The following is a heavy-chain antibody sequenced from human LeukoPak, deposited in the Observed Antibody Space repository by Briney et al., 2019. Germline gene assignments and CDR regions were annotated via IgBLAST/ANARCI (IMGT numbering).Heavy chain of an antibody. J-gene: IGHJ4*02. CDR2: IYPGDSDT. CDR1: GYSFTGYW. CDR3: ASERLDCSGGSCYPS. Sequence: GESLKISCKGSGYSFTGYWIGWVRQRPGKGLEWMGIIYPGDSDTRYSPSFQGQVTISADKSISTAYLQWSSLKASDTAMYYCASERLDCSGGSCYPSWGQGTLVTVSS. V-gene: IGHV5-51*01. D-gene: IGHD2-15*01.